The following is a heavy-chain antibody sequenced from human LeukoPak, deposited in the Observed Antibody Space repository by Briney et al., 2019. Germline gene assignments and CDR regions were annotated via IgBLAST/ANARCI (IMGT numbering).Heavy chain of an antibody. J-gene: IGHJ4*02. CDR1: DGSISIYY. CDR2: VYSSGNT. CDR3: VRDRELTY. Sequence: SETLSLTCTVSDGSISIYYWSWIRQPPGKGLEWIGYVYSSGNTNYSPSLKGRAIVSADTSKNQFSLKLTSVTAADTAVYYCVRDRELTYWGQGILVTVSS. V-gene: IGHV4-4*08. D-gene: IGHD3-10*01.